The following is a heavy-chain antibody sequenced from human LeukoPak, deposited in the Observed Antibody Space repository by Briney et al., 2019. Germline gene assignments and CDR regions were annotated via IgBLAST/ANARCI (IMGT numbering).Heavy chain of an antibody. Sequence: GGSLRLSCAASGFTFSNSAMNWVRQVPGKGLEWVSSIDYDSSHIYYAASVRGRFTISRDNARNSVYLQMNSLRVEDTAVYYCARDPLRFLRVGHYDYWGQGTLVAVSS. CDR2: IDYDSSHI. V-gene: IGHV3-21*01. J-gene: IGHJ4*02. CDR1: GFTFSNSA. CDR3: ARDPLRFLRVGHYDY. D-gene: IGHD3-3*01.